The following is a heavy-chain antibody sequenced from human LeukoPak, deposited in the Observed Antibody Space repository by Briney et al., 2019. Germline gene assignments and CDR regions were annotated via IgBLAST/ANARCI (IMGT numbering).Heavy chain of an antibody. Sequence: PGGSLRLSCAASGFTVSSNYMSWVRQAPGKGLEWVSVIYSGGSTYYADSVKGRFTISRDNPKNTLYLQMNSLRAEDTAVYYCARDLSQGDYGDPRGVQHWGQGTLVTVSS. J-gene: IGHJ1*01. D-gene: IGHD4-17*01. V-gene: IGHV3-66*01. CDR1: GFTVSSNY. CDR2: IYSGGST. CDR3: ARDLSQGDYGDPRGVQH.